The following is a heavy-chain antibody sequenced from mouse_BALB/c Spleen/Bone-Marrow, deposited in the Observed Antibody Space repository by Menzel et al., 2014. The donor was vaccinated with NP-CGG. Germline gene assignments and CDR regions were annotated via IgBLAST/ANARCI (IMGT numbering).Heavy chain of an antibody. CDR3: AREDGNHVGFAY. CDR2: ILPGSGST. V-gene: IGHV1-9*01. D-gene: IGHD2-1*01. CDR1: GYTFSSYR. Sequence: VQLQQSGAEPMKPGASVKISCKATGYTFSSYRIEWVKQRPGHGLEWIGEILPGSGSTNYNEKFKGKATFTADTSSNTAYMQLSSLTSEDSAVYYCAREDGNHVGFAYWGQGTLVTVSA. J-gene: IGHJ3*01.